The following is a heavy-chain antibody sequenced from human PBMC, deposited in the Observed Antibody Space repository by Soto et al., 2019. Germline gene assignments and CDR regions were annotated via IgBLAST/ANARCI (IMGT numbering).Heavy chain of an antibody. Sequence: SETLSLTCPVSGGSIRSSSYYWGWIRQPPGKGLEWIGSIYYSGSTYYNPSLKSRVTISVDTSKNQFSLKLSSVTAADTAVYYCARLSDGYCSSTSCYSYYYYYMDVWGKGTTVTVSS. D-gene: IGHD2-2*01. J-gene: IGHJ6*03. V-gene: IGHV4-39*01. CDR1: GGSIRSSSYY. CDR3: ARLSDGYCSSTSCYSYYYYYMDV. CDR2: IYYSGST.